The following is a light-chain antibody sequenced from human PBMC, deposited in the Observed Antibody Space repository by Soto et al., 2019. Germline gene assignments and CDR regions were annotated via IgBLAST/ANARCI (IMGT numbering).Light chain of an antibody. CDR2: DVS. J-gene: IGLJ1*01. CDR3: SSYTSSSTYV. Sequence: QSALTQPASVSGSPGQSITISCTGTSSDVGGSNYVSWYQQHPGKAPKLIISDVSYRPSGVSNRFSGSKSGNTAFLTISGLQVEDEADYYCSSYTSSSTYVFGTGTKVTVL. V-gene: IGLV2-14*01. CDR1: SSDVGGSNY.